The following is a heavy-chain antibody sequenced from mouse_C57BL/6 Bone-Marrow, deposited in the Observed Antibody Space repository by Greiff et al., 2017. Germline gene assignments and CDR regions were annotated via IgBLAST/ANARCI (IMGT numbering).Heavy chain of an antibody. CDR1: GYTFTGYW. CDR2: ILPGSGST. V-gene: IGHV1-9*01. CDR3: ARGGIYYDYFFDD. D-gene: IGHD2-4*01. Sequence: QVQLKESGAELMKPGASVKLSCKATGYTFTGYWIEWVKQRPGHGLEWIGEILPGSGSTNYNEKFKGKATFTADTSYNTAYMQLSSLTTDDSAIYCGARGGIYYDYFFDDWGPGTTLTVSS. J-gene: IGHJ2*01.